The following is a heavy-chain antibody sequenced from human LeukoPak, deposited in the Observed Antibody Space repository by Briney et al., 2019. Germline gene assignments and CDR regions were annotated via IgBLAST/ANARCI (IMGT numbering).Heavy chain of an antibody. CDR3: ARGRAVAGTSYFDY. V-gene: IGHV1-3*01. CDR1: AYTFTSYV. CDR2: INAGNGNT. D-gene: IGHD6-19*01. J-gene: IGHJ4*02. Sequence: GASVKVSCKASAYTFTSYVMHWVRQAPGQRLEWMGWINAGNGNTKYSQKFQGRVTITRDTSASIAYMELSSLRSEDTAVYYCARGRAVAGTSYFDYWGQGTLVTVSS.